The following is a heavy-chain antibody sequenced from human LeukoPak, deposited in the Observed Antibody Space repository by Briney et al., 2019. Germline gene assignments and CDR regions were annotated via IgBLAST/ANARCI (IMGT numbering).Heavy chain of an antibody. CDR3: ARVSVGATAFDY. D-gene: IGHD1-26*01. V-gene: IGHV3-30*04. CDR2: ISYDGSNK. Sequence: GGSLRLSCAASGFTFSSYAMHWVRQAPGKGLEWVAVISYDGSNKYYADSVKGRFTISRDNSKNTLYLQMNSLRAEDTAVHYCARVSVGATAFDYWGQGTLVTVSS. J-gene: IGHJ4*02. CDR1: GFTFSSYA.